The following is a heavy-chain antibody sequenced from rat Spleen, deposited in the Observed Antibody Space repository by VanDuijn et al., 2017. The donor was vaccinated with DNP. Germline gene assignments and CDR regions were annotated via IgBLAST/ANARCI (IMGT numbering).Heavy chain of an antibody. CDR3: TTDFERGY. V-gene: IGHV5-27*01. J-gene: IGHJ2*01. D-gene: IGHD1-11*01. CDR1: GFTFSFYG. Sequence: EVQLVESGGGLVQPGRSLKLSCAASGFTFSFYGMAWVRQAPTRGLEWVAYISPSGGTTYYRDSVKGRFTISRDNAKSILYLQMDSLRSEDTATFYCTTDFERGYWGQGVMVTVSS. CDR2: ISPSGGTT.